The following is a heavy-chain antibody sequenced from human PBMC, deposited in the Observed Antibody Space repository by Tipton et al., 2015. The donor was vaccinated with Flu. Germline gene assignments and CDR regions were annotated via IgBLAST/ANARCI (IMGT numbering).Heavy chain of an antibody. J-gene: IGHJ4*02. V-gene: IGHV4-59*05. CDR1: GGSTTGFY. D-gene: IGHD3-10*02. CDR3: ARLSYYDVDLKNFYFDY. Sequence: TLSLTCTFSGGSTTGFYWSWIRQPPGKGLEWIGSIYPSGTTYYNPSLKSRVTISVDTSKSQFSLMLRSVTAADTAVYYCARLSYYDVDLKNFYFDYWGQGALVTVSS. CDR2: IYPSGTT.